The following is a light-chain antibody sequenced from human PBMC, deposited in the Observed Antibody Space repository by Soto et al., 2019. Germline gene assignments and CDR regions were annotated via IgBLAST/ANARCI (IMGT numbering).Light chain of an antibody. CDR2: LNSDGSH. CDR3: QTWGTGIQV. Sequence: QSVLTQSPSASASLGALVKLTCTLSSGHSSYAIAWHQQQPEKGPRYLMKLNSDGSHSKGDGIPDRFSGSSSGAVRYLTISSLQSEDEADYYCQTWGTGIQVFGGGTKLTVL. J-gene: IGLJ3*02. CDR1: SGHSSYA. V-gene: IGLV4-69*01.